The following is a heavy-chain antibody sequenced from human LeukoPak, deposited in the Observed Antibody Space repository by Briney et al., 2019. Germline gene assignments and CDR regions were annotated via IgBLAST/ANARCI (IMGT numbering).Heavy chain of an antibody. CDR3: AKGSGSYPVAYFDY. D-gene: IGHD1-26*01. V-gene: IGHV3-30*02. CDR2: IRYDGSNK. Sequence: GGSLRLSCAASGFTFSSYGMHWVRQAPGKGLEGVAFIRYDGSNKYYADSVKGRFTISRDNSKNTLYLQMNSLRAEDTAVYYCAKGSGSYPVAYFDYWGQGTLVTVSS. J-gene: IGHJ4*02. CDR1: GFTFSSYG.